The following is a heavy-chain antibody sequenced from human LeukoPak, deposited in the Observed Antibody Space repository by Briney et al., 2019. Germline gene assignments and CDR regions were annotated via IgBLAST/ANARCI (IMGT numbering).Heavy chain of an antibody. CDR3: AKDQPLYGGNSGYFDY. CDR1: GFTFSSYA. D-gene: IGHD4-23*01. Sequence: GGSLRLSRAASGFTFSSYAMSWVRQAPGKGLEWVSAISGSGGSTYYADSVKGRFTISRDNSKNTLYLQMNSLRAEDTAVYYCAKDQPLYGGNSGYFDYWGQGTLVTVSS. J-gene: IGHJ4*02. CDR2: ISGSGGST. V-gene: IGHV3-23*01.